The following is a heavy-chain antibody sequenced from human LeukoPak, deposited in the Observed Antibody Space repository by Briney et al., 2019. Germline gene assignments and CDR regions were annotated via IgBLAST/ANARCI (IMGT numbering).Heavy chain of an antibody. J-gene: IGHJ4*02. V-gene: IGHV2-5*02. D-gene: IGHD3-10*01. CDR1: GFSLSTSGVG. Sequence: SGPTLVKPTQTLTLTCTFSGFSLSTSGVGVGWIRQPPGKALEWLALLYWDDDKRYSPSLKSRLTITKDTSKNQVVLTMTNMDPVDTATYYGAHRREDGSGSSHQPEDYFDYWGQGTLVTVSS. CDR3: AHRREDGSGSSHQPEDYFDY. CDR2: LYWDDDK.